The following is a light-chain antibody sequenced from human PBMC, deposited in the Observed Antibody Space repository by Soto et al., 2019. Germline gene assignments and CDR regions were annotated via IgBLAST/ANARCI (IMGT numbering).Light chain of an antibody. CDR2: WAS. CDR1: QSVLYSSNNKKY. V-gene: IGKV4-1*01. Sequence: DIVMTQSPDSLAVSLGERATINFKSSQSVLYSSNNKKYLAWYQHKPGQPPRLLIYWASTRESGVPDRISGSGSGTHFTLTISSLQAEDVAVYYCQQYYSSPPTFGGGTKVDIK. J-gene: IGKJ4*01. CDR3: QQYYSSPPT.